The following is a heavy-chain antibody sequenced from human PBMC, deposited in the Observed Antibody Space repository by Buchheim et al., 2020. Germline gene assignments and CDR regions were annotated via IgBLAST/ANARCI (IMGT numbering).Heavy chain of an antibody. J-gene: IGHJ6*02. V-gene: IGHV3-33*01. CDR3: ARLQAPGDYYYYYGMDV. CDR1: GFTFSSYG. CDR2: IWYDGSNK. Sequence: QVQLVESGGGVVQPGRSLRLSCAASGFTFSSYGMHWVRQAPGKGLEWVAVIWYDGSNKYYADSVKGRFTISRDNSKKTLYLQMNSLRAEDTAVYYCARLQAPGDYYYYYGMDVWGQGTT. D-gene: IGHD1-1*01.